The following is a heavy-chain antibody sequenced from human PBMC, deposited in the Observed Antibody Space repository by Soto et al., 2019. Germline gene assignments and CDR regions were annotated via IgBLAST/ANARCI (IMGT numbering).Heavy chain of an antibody. Sequence: ASVKVSCKASGYTFTSYGISWVRQAPGQGLEWMGWISAYNGNTNYAQKLQGRVTMTTDTSTSTAYMELRSLRSDDTAVYYCARDHVMTTVTYYYYYYGMDVWGQGTTVT. J-gene: IGHJ6*02. V-gene: IGHV1-18*01. CDR2: ISAYNGNT. CDR3: ARDHVMTTVTYYYYYYGMDV. D-gene: IGHD4-4*01. CDR1: GYTFTSYG.